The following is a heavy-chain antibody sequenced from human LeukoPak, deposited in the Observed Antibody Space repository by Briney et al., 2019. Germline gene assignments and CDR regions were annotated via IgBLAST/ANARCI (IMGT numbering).Heavy chain of an antibody. CDR2: IWSDGNNK. V-gene: IGHV3-33*01. D-gene: IGHD6-13*01. Sequence: TGGSLRLSCAASGFTFSSYAMHWVRQAPGKGLEWVAIIWSDGNNKYYADSVEGRFTISRDTSKNTLFLQMNSLRAEDTAVYYCARGQPGVAAAGNLDYWGQGTLVTASS. CDR1: GFTFSSYA. J-gene: IGHJ4*02. CDR3: ARGQPGVAAAGNLDY.